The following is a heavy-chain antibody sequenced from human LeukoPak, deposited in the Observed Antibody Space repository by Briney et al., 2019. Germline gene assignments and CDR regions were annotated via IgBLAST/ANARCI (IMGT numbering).Heavy chain of an antibody. V-gene: IGHV4-59*08. CDR3: ARAAGYNYHYFNF. Sequence: KPSETLSLTCTVSGGSVSSYYWSWIRQPPGKGLEYIGYMYYSGSTNYNPSLKSRVTISVDTSKNQFTLNLSSVTAADTAVYYCARAAGYNYHYFNFWGQGTLVTVSS. D-gene: IGHD5-24*01. CDR1: GGSVSSYY. J-gene: IGHJ4*02. CDR2: MYYSGST.